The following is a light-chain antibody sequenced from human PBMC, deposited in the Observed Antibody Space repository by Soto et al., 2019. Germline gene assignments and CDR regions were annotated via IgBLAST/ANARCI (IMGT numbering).Light chain of an antibody. J-gene: IGKJ4*01. CDR3: QQRSNWPPLT. CDR2: DAS. CDR1: QSISSN. Sequence: EIVLTQSPATLSLSPGERVTLSCRASQSISSNLAWYQQKRGQAPRLLIYDASNRATGIPARFSGSGSGTDFTLTISSLEPEDFAVYYCQQRSNWPPLTFGGGTKVEIK. V-gene: IGKV3-11*01.